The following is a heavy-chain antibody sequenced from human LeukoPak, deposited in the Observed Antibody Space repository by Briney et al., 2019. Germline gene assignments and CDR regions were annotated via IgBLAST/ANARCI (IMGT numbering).Heavy chain of an antibody. Sequence: PGRSLRLSRAASGYTFTNHGMHWVRQAPGKGLEWVANIWFDGSQEYYADTVKGRFTISRDISKSTLYLQMNSLRAEDTAVYYCARDLAAARFDFRGQGTLVTVSS. D-gene: IGHD6-6*01. CDR2: IWFDGSQE. CDR3: ARDLAAARFDF. V-gene: IGHV3-33*01. CDR1: GYTFTNHG. J-gene: IGHJ4*02.